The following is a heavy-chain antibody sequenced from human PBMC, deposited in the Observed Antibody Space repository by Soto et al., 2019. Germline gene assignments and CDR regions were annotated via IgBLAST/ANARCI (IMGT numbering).Heavy chain of an antibody. J-gene: IGHJ4*02. CDR1: GGSFSGYY. CDR2: INHSGST. CDR3: ARAAPRYCSGGSCYSGRDY. V-gene: IGHV4-34*01. Sequence: SETLSLTCAVYGGSFSGYYWSWIRQPPGKGLEWIGEINHSGSTNYNPSLKSRVTISVDTSKNQFSLKLSSVTAADTAVYYCARAAPRYCSGGSCYSGRDYWGPGTLVNVSS. D-gene: IGHD2-15*01.